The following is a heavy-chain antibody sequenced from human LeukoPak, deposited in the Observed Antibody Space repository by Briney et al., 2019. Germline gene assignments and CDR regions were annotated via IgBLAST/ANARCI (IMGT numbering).Heavy chain of an antibody. CDR1: GFTFSSYS. J-gene: IGHJ3*02. V-gene: IGHV3-21*04. Sequence: GGSLRLSCAASGFTFSSYSVNWVRQAPGKGLEWVSSISSSSSYIFYADSVKGRFTISRDSAKNSLYLQMNSLRAEDTAIYYCVRVGNDYGGLLGAFDIWGQGTMVTVSS. D-gene: IGHD4/OR15-4a*01. CDR2: ISSSSSYI. CDR3: VRVGNDYGGLLGAFDI.